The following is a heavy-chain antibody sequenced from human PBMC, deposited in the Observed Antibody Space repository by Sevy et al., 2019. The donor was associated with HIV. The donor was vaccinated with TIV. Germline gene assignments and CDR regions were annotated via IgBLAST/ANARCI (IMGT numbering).Heavy chain of an antibody. V-gene: IGHV3-9*01. CDR1: GFTFEDYA. J-gene: IGHJ4*02. CDR3: AKTPMTEAAPYFDF. D-gene: IGHD6-19*01. CDR2: INWNSGSL. Sequence: GGSLRLSRAGSGFTFEDYALHWVRQAPGQGLEWVAGINWNSGSLDYADSVKGRFTISRDDAKNSLYLQMDTLRTEDTALYYCAKTPMTEAAPYFDFWGQGTLVTVSS.